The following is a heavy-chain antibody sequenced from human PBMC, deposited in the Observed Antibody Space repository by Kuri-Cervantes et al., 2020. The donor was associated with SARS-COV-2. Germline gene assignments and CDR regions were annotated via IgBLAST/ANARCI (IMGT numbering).Heavy chain of an antibody. D-gene: IGHD3-3*02. Sequence: ESLKISCTVSGASISSSTYYWGWIRQSPGKGLEWLGSIYESGDTYYSSSLMSRLSLSVDTSKNQFSLKLTSVTAADTAIYYCARHYAFYRFHKWGQGTQVTVSS. CDR3: ARHYAFYRFHK. J-gene: IGHJ4*02. V-gene: IGHV4-39*01. CDR1: GASISSSTYY. CDR2: IYESGDT.